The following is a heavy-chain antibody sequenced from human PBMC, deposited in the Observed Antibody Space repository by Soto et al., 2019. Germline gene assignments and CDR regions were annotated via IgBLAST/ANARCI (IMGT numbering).Heavy chain of an antibody. V-gene: IGHV4-39*01. J-gene: IGHJ3*02. CDR3: ARRATTVTYDAFDI. D-gene: IGHD4-17*01. CDR2: IYYSGTA. Sequence: QLQLQESGPGLVKPSETLSLTCTVSGGSISSSSYYWGWIRQPPGKGLEWIGSIYYSGTANHTPSPKSRPTISVDTSTNQFSLNRSAVTAADTALYYCARRATTVTYDAFDIWGKGTMVTVSS. CDR1: GGSISSSSYY.